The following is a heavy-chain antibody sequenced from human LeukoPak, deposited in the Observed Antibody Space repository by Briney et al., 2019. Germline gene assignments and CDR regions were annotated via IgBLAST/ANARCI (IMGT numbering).Heavy chain of an antibody. D-gene: IGHD6-13*01. CDR1: GYSFTSYW. CDR2: IYPGDSDT. Sequence: GESLKISFKGSGYSFTSYWIGWVPPMPGKGLEWMGIIYPGDSDTRYSPSFQGQVTISADKSISTAYLQWSSLKASDTAMYYCARSAAEYYLDYWGQGTLVTVSS. V-gene: IGHV5-51*01. CDR3: ARSAAEYYLDY. J-gene: IGHJ4*02.